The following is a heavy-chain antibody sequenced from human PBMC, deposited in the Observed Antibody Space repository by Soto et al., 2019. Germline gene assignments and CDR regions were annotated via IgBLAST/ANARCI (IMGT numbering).Heavy chain of an antibody. CDR2: IVVGSGNT. CDR1: GFTFTSSA. Sequence: SAKVSCYASGFTFTSSAVQWVRQARGQRLEWIGWIVVGSGNTNYAQKFQERVTITRDMSTSTAYMELRSLRSEDTAVYYCARAAPYTVTTDHYYGMDVWGQGTTVTDSA. J-gene: IGHJ6*01. CDR3: ARAAPYTVTTDHYYGMDV. D-gene: IGHD4-17*01. V-gene: IGHV1-58*01.